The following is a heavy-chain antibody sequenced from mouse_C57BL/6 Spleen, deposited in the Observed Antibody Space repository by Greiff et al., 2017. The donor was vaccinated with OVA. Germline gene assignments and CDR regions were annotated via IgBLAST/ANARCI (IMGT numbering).Heavy chain of an antibody. Sequence: QVQLKQPGAELVRPGSSVKLSCKASGYTFTSYWMHWVKQRPIQGLEWIGNIDPSDSETHYNQKFKDKATLTVDKSSSTAYMQLSSLTSEDSAVYYCARGGLGGGDYWGQGTTLTVSS. CDR2: IDPSDSET. D-gene: IGHD4-1*01. CDR3: ARGGLGGGDY. J-gene: IGHJ2*01. CDR1: GYTFTSYW. V-gene: IGHV1-52*01.